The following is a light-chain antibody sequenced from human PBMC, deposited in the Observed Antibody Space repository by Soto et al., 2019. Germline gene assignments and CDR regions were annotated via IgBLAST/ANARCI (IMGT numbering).Light chain of an antibody. CDR2: GAS. CDR3: QNYGGAQYT. CDR1: QRITWDY. J-gene: IGKJ2*01. V-gene: IGKV3-20*01. Sequence: EIVLTQSPDTLSLSPGERATLSCRAGQRITWDYIAWYQQKPGQAPRLLIYGASTRATGIPDRFSGSGSGTDFTLTISRLEPEDFAVYYCQNYGGAQYTFGQGTNLEIK.